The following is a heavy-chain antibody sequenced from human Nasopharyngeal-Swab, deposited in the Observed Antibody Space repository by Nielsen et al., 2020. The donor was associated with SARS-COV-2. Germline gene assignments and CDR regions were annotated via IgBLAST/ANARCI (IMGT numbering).Heavy chain of an antibody. Sequence: GESLKISCAASGFTFSSYWMHWVRQAPGKGLVWVSRIKSDGSTTNYADSAKGRFTISRDNAKNTLYLQMHSLRAEDTAVYYCTRDFSAAAGSFDIWGQGTMVTVSS. CDR3: TRDFSAAAGSFDI. D-gene: IGHD6-13*01. V-gene: IGHV3-74*01. CDR1: GFTFSSYW. CDR2: IKSDGSTT. J-gene: IGHJ3*02.